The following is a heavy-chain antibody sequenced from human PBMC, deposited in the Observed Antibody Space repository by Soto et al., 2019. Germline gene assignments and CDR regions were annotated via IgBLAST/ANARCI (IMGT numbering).Heavy chain of an antibody. CDR2: ISYDGYNK. CDR3: ARSQGWGGGYGDNYFDN. V-gene: IGHV3-30-3*01. CDR1: GFTFSSSA. D-gene: IGHD5-12*01. J-gene: IGHJ4*02. Sequence: GVSLRLSCAASGFTFSSSAMHWVRQAPGKGLERVAVISYDGYNKYYTESVKGRFTISRDNSMNSLYLQINSLRADDTALYYCARSQGWGGGYGDNYFDNWGQGTLVTVSS.